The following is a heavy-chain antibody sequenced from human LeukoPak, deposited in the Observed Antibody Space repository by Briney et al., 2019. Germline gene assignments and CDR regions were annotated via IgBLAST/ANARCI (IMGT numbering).Heavy chain of an antibody. Sequence: GGSLRLSCAASGFTFSSYGMHWVRQAPGKGLEWVAVISYDGSNKYYADSVEGRFTISRDNSKNTLYLQMNSLRAEDTAVYYCAKDPYSSGWTYYFDYWGQGTLVTVSS. V-gene: IGHV3-30*18. CDR3: AKDPYSSGWTYYFDY. J-gene: IGHJ4*02. CDR1: GFTFSSYG. CDR2: ISYDGSNK. D-gene: IGHD6-19*01.